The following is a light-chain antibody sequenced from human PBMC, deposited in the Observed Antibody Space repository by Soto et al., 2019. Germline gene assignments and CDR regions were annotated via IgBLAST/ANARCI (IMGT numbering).Light chain of an antibody. CDR1: QSISSW. J-gene: IGKJ1*01. CDR2: DAS. CDR3: QQYNTPRT. V-gene: IGKV1-5*01. Sequence: DIQMTQSPSTLSASVGDRVTITCRASQSISSWLAWYQQKPGKAPKLLIYDASSLESGVPSRFSGSGSGTEFTLTISRLQPDAFATYYCQQYNTPRTFGRGTKVEIK.